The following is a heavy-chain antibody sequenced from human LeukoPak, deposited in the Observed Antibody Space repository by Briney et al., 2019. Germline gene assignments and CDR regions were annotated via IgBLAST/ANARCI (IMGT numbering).Heavy chain of an antibody. CDR1: GGSISSGGYS. J-gene: IGHJ4*02. CDR3: ASFYGSGSGYFNY. Sequence: SETLSLTCALSGGSISSGGYSWSWIRQPPGKGLEWIGYIYHSGSTYYNPSLKSRVPISVDRSKNQFSLKLSSVTAADTAVYYCASFYGSGSGYFNYWGQGTLVTVSS. CDR2: IYHSGST. D-gene: IGHD3-10*01. V-gene: IGHV4-30-2*01.